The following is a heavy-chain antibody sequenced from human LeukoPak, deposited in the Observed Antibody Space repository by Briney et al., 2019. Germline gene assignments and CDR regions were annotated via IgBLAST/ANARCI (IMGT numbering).Heavy chain of an antibody. CDR2: ISHSGST. Sequence: SETLSLTCTVSGGSISSSSYFWGWIRQPAGKGLEWIGSISHSGSTYYDPSLKSRITISVDTSKNQFSLKVRSVTAADTAVYYCARRITGTTSVSFDYWGQGILVTVSS. CDR1: GGSISSSSYF. V-gene: IGHV4-39*01. J-gene: IGHJ4*02. D-gene: IGHD1-20*01. CDR3: ARRITGTTSVSFDY.